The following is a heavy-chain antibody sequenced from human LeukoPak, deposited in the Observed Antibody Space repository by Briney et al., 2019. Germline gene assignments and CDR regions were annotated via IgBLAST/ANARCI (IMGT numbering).Heavy chain of an antibody. CDR1: GFTFSSYG. CDR2: IRYDGSNK. CDR3: AKHPKYSSGWYLDY. V-gene: IGHV3-30*02. D-gene: IGHD6-19*01. Sequence: HPGGSLRLSCAASGFTFSSYGMHWVRQAPGKGLEWVAFIRYDGSNKYYADSVKGRFTISRDNSKNTLYLLMNSLRAEDTAVYYCAKHPKYSSGWYLDYWGQGTLVTVSS. J-gene: IGHJ4*02.